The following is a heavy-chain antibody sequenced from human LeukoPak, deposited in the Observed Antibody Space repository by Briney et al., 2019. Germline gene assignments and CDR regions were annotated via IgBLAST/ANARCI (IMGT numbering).Heavy chain of an antibody. V-gene: IGHV3-9*01. D-gene: IGHD6-13*01. CDR2: ISWNSGSI. Sequence: PGRSLRLSCAASGFTFDDYAMHWVRQAPGKGLEWVSGISWNSGSIGYADSVEGRFTISRDNAKNSLYLQMNSLRAEDTALYCCAKGGIAAAGPQNWFDPWGQGTLVTVSS. J-gene: IGHJ5*02. CDR1: GFTFDDYA. CDR3: AKGGIAAAGPQNWFDP.